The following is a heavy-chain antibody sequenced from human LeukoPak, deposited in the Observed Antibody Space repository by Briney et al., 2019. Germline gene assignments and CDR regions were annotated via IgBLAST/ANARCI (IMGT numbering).Heavy chain of an antibody. J-gene: IGHJ4*02. CDR2: ISGGGGST. D-gene: IGHD6-19*01. CDR3: AREPYSSGWYFSYYFDY. CDR1: GFTFTSYS. Sequence: QPGGSLRLSCAASGFTFTSYSMNWVRQAPGKGLEWVSTISGGGGSTYYADSVKGRFTISRDNSKNTLYLQMNSLRAEDTAVYYCAREPYSSGWYFSYYFDYWGQGTLVTVSS. V-gene: IGHV3-23*01.